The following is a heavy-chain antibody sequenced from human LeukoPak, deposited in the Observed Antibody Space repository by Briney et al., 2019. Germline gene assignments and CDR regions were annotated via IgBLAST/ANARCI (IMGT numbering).Heavy chain of an antibody. CDR3: ARAVGGSYGYVYYYYYMDV. D-gene: IGHD3-16*01. Sequence: SETLSLTCAVYGGSFSGYYWSWIRQPPGKGLEWIGEINHSGSTNYNPSLKSRVTISVDTSKNQFSLKLSSVTAADTAVYYCARAVGGSYGYVYYYYYMDVWGKGTTVTVSS. CDR1: GGSFSGYY. J-gene: IGHJ6*03. CDR2: INHSGST. V-gene: IGHV4-34*01.